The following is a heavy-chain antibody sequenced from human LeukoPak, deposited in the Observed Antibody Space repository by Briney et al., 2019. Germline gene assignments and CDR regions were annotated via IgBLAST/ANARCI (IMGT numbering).Heavy chain of an antibody. V-gene: IGHV4-59*01. CDR1: GGSISGYH. J-gene: IGHJ5*02. Sequence: PSETLSLTCNVSGGSISGYHWSWIRQPPGKGLEWLGYIYYSGSSNYNPSLKSRVTMSADTSKNQFSLKLSSVTAADTAVYYCARGGWFGEPLSTFDPWGQGALVTVSS. D-gene: IGHD3-10*01. CDR3: ARGGWFGEPLSTFDP. CDR2: IYYSGSS.